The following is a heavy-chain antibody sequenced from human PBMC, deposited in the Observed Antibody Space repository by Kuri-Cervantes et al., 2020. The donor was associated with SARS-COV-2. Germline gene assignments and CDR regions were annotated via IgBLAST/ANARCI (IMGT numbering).Heavy chain of an antibody. CDR1: GYTFTSYA. CDR2: INAGNGNT. V-gene: IGHV1-3*01. J-gene: IGHJ4*02. Sequence: ASVKVSCKASGYTFTSYAMHWVRQAPGQRLEWMGWINAGNGNTKYSQKFQGRVTITRDTSTRTAYMELRSLRSDDTAVYYCAREGITVIPYFDYWGQGTLVPVSS. CDR3: AREGITVIPYFDY. D-gene: IGHD4-17*01.